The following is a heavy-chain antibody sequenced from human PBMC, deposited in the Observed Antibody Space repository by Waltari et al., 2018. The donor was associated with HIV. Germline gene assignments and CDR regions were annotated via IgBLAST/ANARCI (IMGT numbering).Heavy chain of an antibody. D-gene: IGHD3-16*01. CDR3: ARDLIGPRII. CDR2: LSSSGTTI. V-gene: IGHV3-48*02. Sequence: EVQLVESGGGLVQPGGSLRLYCAASGFTFSSYSMNWVRQAPGKGLEWVSYLSSSGTTIYYADSVKGRFTISRDNAKNSLYLQMNSLRDEDTAVYYCARDLIGPRIIWGQGTLVTVSS. CDR1: GFTFSSYS. J-gene: IGHJ4*02.